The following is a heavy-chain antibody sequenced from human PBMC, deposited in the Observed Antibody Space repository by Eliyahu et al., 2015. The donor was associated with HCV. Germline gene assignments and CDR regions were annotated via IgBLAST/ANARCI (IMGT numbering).Heavy chain of an antibody. CDR2: IYHSGST. D-gene: IGHD6-19*01. V-gene: IGHV4-38-2*01. CDR1: GYSIXSGYY. Sequence: QVQLQESGPGLVKPSETLSLTCAVSGYSIXSGYYWGWIRQPPGKGLEWIGSIYHSGSTYYNPSLKSRVTISVDTSKNQFSLKLSSVTAADTAVYYCARQGAVAGTRSSDWYFDLWGRGTLVTVSS. J-gene: IGHJ2*01. CDR3: ARQGAVAGTRSSDWYFDL.